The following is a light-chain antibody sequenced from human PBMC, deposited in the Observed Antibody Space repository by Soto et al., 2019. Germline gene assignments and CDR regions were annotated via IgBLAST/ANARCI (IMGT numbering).Light chain of an antibody. V-gene: IGLV1-40*01. CDR1: SSNIGAGYE. CDR2: GNN. Sequence: QSVLTQPPSVSGAPGQRIIISCTGSSSNIGAGYEVHWYQQLPGAAPKLLIYGNNNRPSGVPDRFSGSKSGTSASLAITGLQAEDEADYYCQAYDRSLSASVFGGGTKVTVL. CDR3: QAYDRSLSASV. J-gene: IGLJ2*01.